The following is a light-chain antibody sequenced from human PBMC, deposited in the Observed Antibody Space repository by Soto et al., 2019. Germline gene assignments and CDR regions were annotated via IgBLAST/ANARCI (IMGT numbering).Light chain of an antibody. CDR2: DNN. J-gene: IGLJ2*01. CDR1: NSNIGNNY. V-gene: IGLV1-51*01. CDR3: GTWDSSLSIVI. Sequence: QSVSTQPPSVSAAPGQKVTISCSGSNSNIGNNYVSWYQQLPGTVPRLLIYDNNKRPSGIPDRFSGSRSGTSATLGITGLQTGDEADYYCGTWDSSLSIVIFGGGTQLTVL.